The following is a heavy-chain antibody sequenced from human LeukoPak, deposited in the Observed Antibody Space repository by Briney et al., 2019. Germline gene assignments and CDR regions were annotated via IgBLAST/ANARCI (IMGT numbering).Heavy chain of an antibody. Sequence: GASVKVSCKASGYTFITYYMHWVRQAPGRGLEWMGIINPSGGNTSYAQKFQGRLTMTRDTSTSTVYMELSSLRSEDTAVYYCAKADGWPLDYWGQGTLVTVSS. D-gene: IGHD5-24*01. CDR2: INPSGGNT. CDR1: GYTFITYY. CDR3: AKADGWPLDY. J-gene: IGHJ4*02. V-gene: IGHV1-46*01.